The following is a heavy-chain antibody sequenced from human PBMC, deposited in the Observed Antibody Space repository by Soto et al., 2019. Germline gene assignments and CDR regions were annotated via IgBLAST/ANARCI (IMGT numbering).Heavy chain of an antibody. CDR3: ARAAGPNPFSHYYYMDV. J-gene: IGHJ6*03. D-gene: IGHD1-7*01. CDR1: GFTFSSYW. Sequence: GGSLRLSCAASGFTFSSYWMHWVRQAPGKGLVWVSRINSDGSSTSYADSAKGRFTISRDNAKNTLYLQMNSLRAEDTAVYYCARAAGPNPFSHYYYMDVWGKWTTVTVS. CDR2: INSDGSST. V-gene: IGHV3-74*01.